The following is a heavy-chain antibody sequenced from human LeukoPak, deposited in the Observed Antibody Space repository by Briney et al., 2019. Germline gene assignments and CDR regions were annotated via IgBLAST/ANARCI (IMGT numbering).Heavy chain of an antibody. V-gene: IGHV4-59*01. CDR1: GGSISTYY. Sequence: SETLSLTCTVSGGSISTYYWSWIRQPPGKGLEWIGYVYYSGSTNYNPSLMSRVTIPVDTSENQFSLKLSSVTAADTAMYYCAGSELLWFGKVNSGFDFWGQGTLVTVSS. CDR3: AGSELLWFGKVNSGFDF. J-gene: IGHJ4*02. D-gene: IGHD3-10*01. CDR2: VYYSGST.